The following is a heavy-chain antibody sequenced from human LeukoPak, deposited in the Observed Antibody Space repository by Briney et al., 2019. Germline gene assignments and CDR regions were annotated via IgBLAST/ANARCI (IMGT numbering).Heavy chain of an antibody. CDR2: IIPIFGTA. D-gene: IGHD3-3*01. Sequence: EASVKLSCKASGGTFSSYAISWVRHAPGQGLEWMGGIIPIFGTANYAQKFQGRVTITTDEATSTAYMELSSLRSEDTAVYYCAREGIRYDFVFYYWGQGTLVTVSS. V-gene: IGHV1-69*05. J-gene: IGHJ4*02. CDR1: GGTFSSYA. CDR3: AREGIRYDFVFYY.